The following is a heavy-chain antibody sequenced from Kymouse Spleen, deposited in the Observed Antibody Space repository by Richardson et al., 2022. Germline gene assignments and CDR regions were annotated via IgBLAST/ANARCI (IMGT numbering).Heavy chain of an antibody. CDR3: AREKITGTTGRFGESDWFDP. D-gene: IGHD1-7*01. V-gene: IGHV4-34*01. J-gene: IGHJ5*02. CDR2: INHSGST. Sequence: QVQLQQWGAGLLKPSETLSLTCAVYGGSFSGYYWSWIRQPPGKGLEWIGEINHSGSTNYNPSLKSRVTISVDTSKNQFSLKLSSVTAADTAVYYCAREKITGTTGRFGESDWFDPWGQGTLVTVSS. CDR1: GGSFSGYY.